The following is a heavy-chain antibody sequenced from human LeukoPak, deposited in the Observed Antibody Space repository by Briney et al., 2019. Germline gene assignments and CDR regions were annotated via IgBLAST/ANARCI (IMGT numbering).Heavy chain of an antibody. CDR3: ASLVVVIIESAFDI. CDR1: GGSISSYY. D-gene: IGHD3-22*01. V-gene: IGHV4-59*12. Sequence: SETLSLTCTVSGGSISSYYWSWIRQPPGKGLEWIGYIYYSGSTNYNPSLKSRVTISVDTSKNQFSLKLSSVTAADTAVYYCASLVVVIIESAFDIWGQGTMVTVSS. CDR2: IYYSGST. J-gene: IGHJ3*02.